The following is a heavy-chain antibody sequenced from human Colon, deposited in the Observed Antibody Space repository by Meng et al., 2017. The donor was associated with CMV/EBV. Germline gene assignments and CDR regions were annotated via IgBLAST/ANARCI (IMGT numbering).Heavy chain of an antibody. CDR2: ISDTGSFI. CDR3: ARGIGDFFDSSNYPDS. CDR1: GFTFNDYF. V-gene: IGHV3-11*01. D-gene: IGHD3-22*01. Sequence: GESLKISCAASGFTFNDYFMAWIRQAPGRALEWISYISDTGSFIYYADSVRGRFTISRDNAKSSVFLQMNNLRVDDTAVYFCARGIGDFFDSSNYPDSWGPGTLVTVSS. J-gene: IGHJ4*02.